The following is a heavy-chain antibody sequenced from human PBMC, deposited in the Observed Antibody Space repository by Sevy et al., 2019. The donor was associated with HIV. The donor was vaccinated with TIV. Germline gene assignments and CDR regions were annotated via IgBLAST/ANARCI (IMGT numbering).Heavy chain of an antibody. V-gene: IGHV3-30*02. CDR1: GFTFSSYG. CDR2: IRYDGSNK. CDR3: AKDRVIAMRKAGYFDY. J-gene: IGHJ4*02. D-gene: IGHD2-21*01. Sequence: GGSLRLSCAASGFTFSSYGMHWVRQAPGKGLEWVAFIRYDGSNKYYADSVKGRFTIFRDNSKNTLYLQMNSLRVEYTAVYYCAKDRVIAMRKAGYFDYWGQGTLVTVSS.